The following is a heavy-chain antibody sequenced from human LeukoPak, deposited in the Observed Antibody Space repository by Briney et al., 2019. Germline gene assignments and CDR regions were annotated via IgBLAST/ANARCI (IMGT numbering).Heavy chain of an antibody. CDR2: INPNSGGT. Sequence: ASVKVSCKASGYTFTGYYIHWMRQAPGQGLEWMGWINPNSGGTNYAQKFQGRVTMTRDTSISTAYMELSRLRSDDTAVYYCARGFYYDSSGYPHWGQGTLVTVSS. CDR3: ARGFYYDSSGYPH. D-gene: IGHD3-22*01. CDR1: GYTFTGYY. J-gene: IGHJ4*02. V-gene: IGHV1-2*02.